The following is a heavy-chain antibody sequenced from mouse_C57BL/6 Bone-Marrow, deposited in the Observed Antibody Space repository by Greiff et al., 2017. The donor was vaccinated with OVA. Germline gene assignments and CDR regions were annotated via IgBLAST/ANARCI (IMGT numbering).Heavy chain of an antibody. V-gene: IGHV7-1*01. CDR1: GFTFSDFY. CDR3: ARDDYYWYFDV. J-gene: IGHJ1*03. CDR2: SRNKANDYTT. Sequence: DVKLVDSGGGLVQSGRSLRLSCAPSGFTFSDFYMEWVRQAPGKGLEWIAASRNKANDYTTEYSASVKGRFIVSRDTSQSILYLQMNALRAEDTAIYYCARDDYYWYFDVWGTGTTVTVSS.